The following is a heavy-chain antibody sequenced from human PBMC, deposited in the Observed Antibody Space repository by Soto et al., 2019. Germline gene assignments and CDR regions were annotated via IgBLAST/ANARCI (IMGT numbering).Heavy chain of an antibody. CDR1: GFTFSSYS. D-gene: IGHD3-22*01. CDR2: ISSSSSYI. V-gene: IGHV3-21*01. Sequence: EVQLVESGGGLVKPGGSLRLSCAASGFTFSSYSMNWVRQAPGKGLEWVSSISSSSSYIYYADSVKGRFTISRDNAKNSLYLQMNSLRAEDTAVYYCARDMYYYDSSGYRASYYYYGMDVWGQGTTVTVSS. CDR3: ARDMYYYDSSGYRASYYYYGMDV. J-gene: IGHJ6*02.